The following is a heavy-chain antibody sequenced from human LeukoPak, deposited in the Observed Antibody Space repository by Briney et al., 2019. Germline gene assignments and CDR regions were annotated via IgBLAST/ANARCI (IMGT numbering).Heavy chain of an antibody. J-gene: IGHJ4*02. CDR3: ARGVRGSTAAGTFDY. Sequence: PSETLSLTCTVSGGSISSYYRNWIRQPPGKGLEWIGSIYYSGSTYYTPSLKSRVTISVDTSKNQFSLSLRSVTAADTAVYYCARGVRGSTAAGTFDYWGQGTLVTVSS. D-gene: IGHD6-13*01. CDR1: GGSISSYY. V-gene: IGHV4-59*08. CDR2: IYYSGST.